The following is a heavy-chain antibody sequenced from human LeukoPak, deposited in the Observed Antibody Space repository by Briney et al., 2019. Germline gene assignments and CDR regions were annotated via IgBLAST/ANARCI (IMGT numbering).Heavy chain of an antibody. CDR3: ASKGDGSCSSSHCQGAFDF. J-gene: IGHJ3*01. Sequence: GGSLRLSCAASGFTVSSNYMSWVRQAPGKGLEWVSVIYSGGSTYYADSVKGRFTISRDNSKNTLYLQMNSLRAEDTAVYYCASKGDGSCSSSHCQGAFDFWGQGSMVTVSS. V-gene: IGHV3-53*01. D-gene: IGHD2-2*01. CDR2: IYSGGST. CDR1: GFTVSSNY.